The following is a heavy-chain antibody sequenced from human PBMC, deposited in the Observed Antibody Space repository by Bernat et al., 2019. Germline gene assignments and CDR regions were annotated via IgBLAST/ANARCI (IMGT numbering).Heavy chain of an antibody. D-gene: IGHD1-26*01. V-gene: IGHV1-69*02. CDR1: GGTFSSYT. CDR3: ARGGSNTAGLHGMDV. J-gene: IGHJ6*02. CDR2: IIPILGIA. Sequence: QVQLVQSGAEVKKPGSPVKVSCKASGGTFSSYTISWVRQAPGQGLEWMGRIIPILGIANYAQKFQGRVTITADKSTSTAYMELSSLRSEDTAVYYCARGGSNTAGLHGMDVWGQGTTVTVSS.